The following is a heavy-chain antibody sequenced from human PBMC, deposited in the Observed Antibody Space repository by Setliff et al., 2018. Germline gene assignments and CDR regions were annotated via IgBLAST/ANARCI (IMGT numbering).Heavy chain of an antibody. V-gene: IGHV4-59*11. CDR2: IYYSGST. CDR1: GGSISSHY. Sequence: PSETLSLTCTVSGGSISSHYWSWIRQPPGKGLEWIGSIYYSGSTNCNPSLKSRVTISVDTSKNQFSLKLSSVTAEDTAVYYCARDLVRGVIRVFRPGWFDPWGQGTLVTVSS. CDR3: ARDLVRGVIRVFRPGWFDP. J-gene: IGHJ5*02. D-gene: IGHD3-10*01.